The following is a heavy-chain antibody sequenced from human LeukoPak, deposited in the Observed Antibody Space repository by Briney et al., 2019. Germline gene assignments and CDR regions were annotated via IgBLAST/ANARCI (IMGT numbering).Heavy chain of an antibody. CDR2: IGAYDGDT. CDR3: SSDHCRGDNCPSFDY. Sequence: ASVKASCKPSVYTFTSFGISWVRQAPREGLEWKGWIGAYDGDTNYAQNFLGRVTMTTGTSTSTAYTEPWGLVTYDTAVYFCSSDHCRGDNCPSFDYWGQGTLVPVSS. V-gene: IGHV1-18*01. CDR1: VYTFTSFG. D-gene: IGHD2-15*01. J-gene: IGHJ4*02.